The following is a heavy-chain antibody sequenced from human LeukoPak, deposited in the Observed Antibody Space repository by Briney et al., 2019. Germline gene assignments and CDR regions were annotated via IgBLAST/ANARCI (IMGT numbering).Heavy chain of an antibody. CDR3: ARGIAAAASPDY. V-gene: IGHV3-66*01. D-gene: IGHD6-13*01. CDR1: GFTVSGNY. J-gene: IGHJ4*02. CDR2: IYAGGST. Sequence: GGSLTLSCAASGFTVSGNYLSWVRQAPGKGLEWVSTIYAGGSTYYADSVKGRFTISRDNSKNTLYLQMNTLRVEDTAVYYCARGIAAAASPDYWGQGTLVTVSS.